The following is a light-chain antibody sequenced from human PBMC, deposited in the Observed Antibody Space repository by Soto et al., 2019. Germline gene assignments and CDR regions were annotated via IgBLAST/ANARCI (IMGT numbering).Light chain of an antibody. Sequence: QSALTQPASVSGSPGHSITISCTGTSSDVGLYDYVSWYQQHPGKAPQLIIYEVSERPSGISTRFSGSKSGNTASLTISGLQAEDEADYYCSSYTSSSTYVFGSGTKLTVL. CDR2: EVS. J-gene: IGLJ1*01. CDR1: SSDVGLYDY. CDR3: SSYTSSSTYV. V-gene: IGLV2-14*01.